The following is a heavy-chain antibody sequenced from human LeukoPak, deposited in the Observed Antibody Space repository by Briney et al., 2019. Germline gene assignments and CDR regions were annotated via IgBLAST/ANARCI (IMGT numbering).Heavy chain of an antibody. CDR1: GYTFTSYG. CDR3: ARGRGDYYGSGSYYKHFYY. D-gene: IGHD3-10*01. Sequence: ASVKVSCKASGYTFTSYGISCVRQAPGQGLEWMGWISAYNGNTKYAQRLQGRVTTTTDTSTSTAYMELRRLRSDDTAVHYCARGRGDYYGSGSYYKHFYYWGQGTLVTVSS. V-gene: IGHV1-18*01. J-gene: IGHJ4*02. CDR2: ISAYNGNT.